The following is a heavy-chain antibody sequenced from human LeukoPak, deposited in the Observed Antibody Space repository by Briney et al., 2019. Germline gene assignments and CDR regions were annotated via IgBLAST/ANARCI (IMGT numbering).Heavy chain of an antibody. J-gene: IGHJ1*01. CDR3: TRNSGWYGLS. V-gene: IGHV3-23*01. Sequence: GGSLRLSCTVSGFTLSSHEMSWIRQAPGKGLEWVSSIDYDGGSGHYADSVKGRFTISRDNSNNTLFLHLNSLRGEDTAVYYCTRNSGWYGLSWGQGTLVTVSS. D-gene: IGHD6-19*01. CDR1: GFTLSSHE. CDR2: IDYDGGSG.